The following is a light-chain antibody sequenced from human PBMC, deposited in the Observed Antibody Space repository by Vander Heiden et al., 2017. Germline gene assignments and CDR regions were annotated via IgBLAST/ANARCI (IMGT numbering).Light chain of an antibody. CDR3: AAWDDSLSVV. V-gene: IGLV1-47*01. J-gene: IGLJ2*01. CDR2: RDF. Sequence: QSVLTQPPSASGTPGQRVTISCSGSSSNVGSNSVYWYQHLPGPAPKLLIYRDFQRPSGVPDRFSASKSGTSASLPISGLRSEDEAHYYCAAWDDSLSVVFGGGTKLTV. CDR1: SSNVGSNS.